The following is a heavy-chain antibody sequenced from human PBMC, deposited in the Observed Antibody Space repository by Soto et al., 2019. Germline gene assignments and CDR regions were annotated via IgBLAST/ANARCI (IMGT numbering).Heavy chain of an antibody. V-gene: IGHV3-23*01. CDR3: AKGEEAVTAHDY. D-gene: IGHD1-26*01. J-gene: IGHJ4*02. Sequence: ELQLLESGGGLIQPGGSLRLSCAASGFTFSTCTMSWVRQAPGKGREWVSRLRGNGYSTFYADSVRGRFTISRDNSKNTLYLQMNSLRAEDTAVYYCAKGEEAVTAHDYWGQGSLVTVS. CDR1: GFTFSTCT. CDR2: LRGNGYST.